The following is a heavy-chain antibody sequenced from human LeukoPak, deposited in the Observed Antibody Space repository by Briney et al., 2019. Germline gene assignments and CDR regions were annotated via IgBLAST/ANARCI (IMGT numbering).Heavy chain of an antibody. CDR1: GYTFTSYD. Sequence: ASVKVSCKASGYTFTSYDINWVRQATGQGLEWMGWMNPNSGNTGYAQKFQGRVTMTRNTSISTAYMELSSLRSEDTAVYYCAKDLGMSSTSPQGYWGQGTLVTVSS. J-gene: IGHJ4*02. CDR2: MNPNSGNT. D-gene: IGHD2-2*01. V-gene: IGHV1-8*01. CDR3: AKDLGMSSTSPQGY.